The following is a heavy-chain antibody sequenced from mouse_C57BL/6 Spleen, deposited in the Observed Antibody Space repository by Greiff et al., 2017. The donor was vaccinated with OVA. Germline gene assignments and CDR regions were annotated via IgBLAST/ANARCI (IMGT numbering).Heavy chain of an antibody. V-gene: IGHV7-3*01. J-gene: IGHJ4*01. D-gene: IGHD2-1*01. CDR1: GFTFTDYY. CDR3: ASSFYGNYGGAMDY. CDR2: IRNKANGYTT. Sequence: EVNLVESGGGLVQPGGSLSLSCAASGFTFTDYYMSWVRQPPGKALEWLGFIRNKANGYTTEYSASVKGRFTISRDNSQSILYLQMNALRAEDSATYYCASSFYGNYGGAMDYWGQGTSVTVSS.